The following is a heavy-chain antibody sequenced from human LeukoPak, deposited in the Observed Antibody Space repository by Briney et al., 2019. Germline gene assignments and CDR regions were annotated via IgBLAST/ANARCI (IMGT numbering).Heavy chain of an antibody. Sequence: GGSLRLSYAASGFTFSGSAMHWVRQASGKGLEWVGRIRSKANSYATENAASVKGRFTISRDDSKNTVYLQMNSLRTEDTAVYYCTRHGNDYGDDYGMDVWGQGTTVTVSS. CDR3: TRHGNDYGDDYGMDV. J-gene: IGHJ6*02. D-gene: IGHD4-17*01. V-gene: IGHV3-73*01. CDR2: IRSKANSYAT. CDR1: GFTFSGSA.